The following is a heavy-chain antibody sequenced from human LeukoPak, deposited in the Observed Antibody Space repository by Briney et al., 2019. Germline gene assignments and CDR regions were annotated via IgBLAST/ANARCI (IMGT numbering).Heavy chain of an antibody. CDR3: ASARTYCSSTSCLEYYYYYMDV. J-gene: IGHJ6*03. V-gene: IGHV4-39*07. CDR1: GGSISSSSYY. Sequence: SETLSLTCTVSGGSISSSSYYWGWIRQPPGKGLEWIGEINHSGSINYNPSLKSRVTISVDTSKNQFSLKLSSVTAADTAVYYCASARTYCSSTSCLEYYYYYMDVWGKGTTVTISS. CDR2: INHSGSI. D-gene: IGHD2-2*01.